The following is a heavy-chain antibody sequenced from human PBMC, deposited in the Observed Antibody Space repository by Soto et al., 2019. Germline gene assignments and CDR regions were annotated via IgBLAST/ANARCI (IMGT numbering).Heavy chain of an antibody. CDR1: GYTFTGYA. CDR3: ARAVAVPADFDY. Sequence: QVQLVQSGAEEKKPGASVKVSCKASGYTFTGYAMHWVRQAPGQRLEWMGWINAGNGNTKSSQKFQGRVTITRDTSARKGYMELSSLRSEDTAVYYCARAVAVPADFDYWGQGTLVTVSS. J-gene: IGHJ4*02. V-gene: IGHV1-3*05. D-gene: IGHD6-19*01. CDR2: INAGNGNT.